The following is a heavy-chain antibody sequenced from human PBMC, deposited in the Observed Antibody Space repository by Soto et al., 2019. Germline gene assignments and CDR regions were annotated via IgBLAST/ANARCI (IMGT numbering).Heavy chain of an antibody. CDR3: VRGSHSDYDDNGYFEF. J-gene: IGHJ4*02. V-gene: IGHV3-9*01. CDR1: GFTFDDFA. D-gene: IGHD4-17*01. CDR2: INWNSGSS. Sequence: GGSLRLSCAASGFTFDDFAMRWVRQAPGRGLEWVSGINWNSGSSGYADSVQGRFAISRDNAMKSLHLQLNSLRPEDTALYYCVRGSHSDYDDNGYFEFWGQGVLVTVSS.